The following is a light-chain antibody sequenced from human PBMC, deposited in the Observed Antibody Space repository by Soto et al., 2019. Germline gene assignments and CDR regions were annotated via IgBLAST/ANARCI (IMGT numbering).Light chain of an antibody. J-gene: IGKJ1*01. CDR3: QHYNSYSEA. V-gene: IGKV1-5*03. Sequence: DIHMSQSPSTLSASVGDRVTISCRASQSISTWLAWYQQKQGKAPKILIYKASTLKSGVPSRFRGSGSGTEFTLTISRLQPDDFETYYCQHYNSYSEAFGQGTKVDIK. CDR2: KAS. CDR1: QSISTW.